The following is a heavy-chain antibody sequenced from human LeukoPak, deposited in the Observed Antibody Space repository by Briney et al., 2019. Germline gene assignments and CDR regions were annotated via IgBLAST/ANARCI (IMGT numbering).Heavy chain of an antibody. D-gene: IGHD6-13*01. Sequence: SETLSLTCAVYGGSFSGYYWSWIRQPPGKGLEWIGEINHSGSTNYNPSLKSRVTISVDTSKNQFSLKLSSVTAADTAVYYCASGIAAAGNGYAFDIWGQGTMVTVSS. V-gene: IGHV4-34*01. J-gene: IGHJ3*02. CDR2: INHSGST. CDR1: GGSFSGYY. CDR3: ASGIAAAGNGYAFDI.